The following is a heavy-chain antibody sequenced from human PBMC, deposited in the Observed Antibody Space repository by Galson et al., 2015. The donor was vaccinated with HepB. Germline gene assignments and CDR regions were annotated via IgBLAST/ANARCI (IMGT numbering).Heavy chain of an antibody. CDR3: ARGGPYGSGSYSQIDY. CDR2: INWGGDST. D-gene: IGHD3-10*01. Sequence: SLRLSCAASRFTFDDYGMSWVRQAPGKGLEWVSDINWGGDSTDYADSVKGRFTISRDSSKNYLYLQMNSLRAEDTAFYYCARGGPYGSGSYSQIDYWGQGTLVTVSS. V-gene: IGHV3-20*04. J-gene: IGHJ4*02. CDR1: RFTFDDYG.